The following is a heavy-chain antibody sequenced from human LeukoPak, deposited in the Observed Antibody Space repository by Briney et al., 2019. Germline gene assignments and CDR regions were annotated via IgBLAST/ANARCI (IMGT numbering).Heavy chain of an antibody. CDR2: IKSKTDGGTT. CDR3: TSDSEGSLERFD. Sequence: GGSLRLSCAASGFTFTKAWMSWVRQAPGKGLEWVGRIKSKTDGGTTDYAAPVKDRFNISRDDSKNTLYLQMNSLETEDTAVYYCTSDSEGSLERFDWGQGTLVTVSS. V-gene: IGHV3-15*01. CDR1: GFTFTKAW. J-gene: IGHJ4*02. D-gene: IGHD3-3*01.